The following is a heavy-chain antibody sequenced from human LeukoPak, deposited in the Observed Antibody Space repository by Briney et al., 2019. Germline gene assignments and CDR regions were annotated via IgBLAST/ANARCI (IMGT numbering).Heavy chain of an antibody. J-gene: IGHJ4*02. CDR3: TRDPPLTGDPNFDY. Sequence: GGSLRLSCAASGFTLSNHWMIWVRQAPGKGLEWVSSISSSSRYIYYADSVKGRFTISRDNAKNSLYLQMNSLRAEDTALYYCTRDPPLTGDPNFDYWGQGTLVTVSS. CDR1: GFTLSNHW. CDR2: ISSSSRYI. V-gene: IGHV3-21*01. D-gene: IGHD7-27*01.